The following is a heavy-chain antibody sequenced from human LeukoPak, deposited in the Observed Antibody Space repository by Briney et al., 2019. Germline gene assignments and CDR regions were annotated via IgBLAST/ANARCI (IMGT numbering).Heavy chain of an antibody. CDR2: ISADGGDI. J-gene: IGHJ4*02. CDR1: GFTFSSYA. V-gene: IGHV3-23*01. CDR3: AKDPPHSDRSIYSDNS. Sequence: QPGRSLRLSCAASGFTFSSYAMHWVRQAPGKGLEWVSVISADGGDIYYADSVNGRFTISRDNSKNTLHLQMDSLRAEDTAVYYCAKDPPHSDRSIYSDNSWGQGTLVTVSS. D-gene: IGHD3-22*01.